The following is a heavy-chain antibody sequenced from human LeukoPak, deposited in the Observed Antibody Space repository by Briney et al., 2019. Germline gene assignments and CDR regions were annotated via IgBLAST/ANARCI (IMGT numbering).Heavy chain of an antibody. J-gene: IGHJ4*02. CDR1: GFSFSSFW. D-gene: IGHD2-15*01. Sequence: GGSLRLSCAASGFSFSSFWMHWVRQVPGKGLEWVSSISSTSSYIYYADSVKGRFTISRDNAKNLLYLQMNSLRAEDTAVYYCAREGFPAAYDYWGQGTLVTVSS. CDR2: ISSTSSYI. V-gene: IGHV3-21*01. CDR3: AREGFPAAYDY.